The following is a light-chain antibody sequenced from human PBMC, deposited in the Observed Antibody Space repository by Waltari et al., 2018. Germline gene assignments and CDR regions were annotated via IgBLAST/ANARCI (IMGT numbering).Light chain of an antibody. CDR2: EVR. V-gene: IGLV2-8*01. CDR3: SSYADNTLV. J-gene: IGLJ3*02. Sequence: SALTQPPPASGPPGQSVTTPCPGTSSDYVSRFQHPPGKPPKLMSYEVRKRPPGVPDRFSGSKSGNTASLTVSGLQADDEAHYYCSSYADNTLVFGGGTKLTVL. CDR1: SSDY.